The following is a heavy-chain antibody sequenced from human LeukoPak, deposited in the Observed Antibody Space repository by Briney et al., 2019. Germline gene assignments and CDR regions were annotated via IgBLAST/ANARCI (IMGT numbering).Heavy chain of an antibody. CDR2: INWNGGST. D-gene: IGHD3-22*01. CDR1: GFTFDDYG. V-gene: IGHV3-20*04. Sequence: SGGSLRLSCAASGFTFDDYGMSWVRQAPGKGLEWVSGINWNGGSTGYADSVKGRFTISRDNAKNSLYLQMNSLRAEDTALYYCARSGEGYYYDSSGYTYYFDYWGQGTLVTVSP. CDR3: ARSGEGYYYDSSGYTYYFDY. J-gene: IGHJ4*02.